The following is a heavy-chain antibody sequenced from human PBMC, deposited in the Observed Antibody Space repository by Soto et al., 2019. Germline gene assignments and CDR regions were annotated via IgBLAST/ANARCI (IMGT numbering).Heavy chain of an antibody. CDR2: IWYDGSNK. V-gene: IGHV3-33*01. Sequence: GGSLRLSCAASGFTISSYGMHWVSPAPGKGLEWVAVIWYDGSNKYYADSVKGRFTISRDNSKNTLYLQMNSLRAEDTAVYYCATDYGDSHGAFDIWGQGTMVTVSS. J-gene: IGHJ3*02. CDR3: ATDYGDSHGAFDI. CDR1: GFTISSYG. D-gene: IGHD4-17*01.